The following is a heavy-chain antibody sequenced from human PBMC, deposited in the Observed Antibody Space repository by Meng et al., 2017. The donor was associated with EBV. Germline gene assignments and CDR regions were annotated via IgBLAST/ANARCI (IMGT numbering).Heavy chain of an antibody. CDR3: ARVGIAVAGTGDY. CDR1: GSTLTGYY. Sequence: QGRSVPSGAEVKKLGSPVKVSCKASGSTLTGYYMHWGRKAPGQGLEWMGRINPNSGGTNYAQKFQGRVTMTRDTSISTAYMELSRLRSDDTAVYYCARVGIAVAGTGDYWGQGTLVTVSS. CDR2: INPNSGGT. J-gene: IGHJ4*02. D-gene: IGHD6-19*01. V-gene: IGHV1-2*06.